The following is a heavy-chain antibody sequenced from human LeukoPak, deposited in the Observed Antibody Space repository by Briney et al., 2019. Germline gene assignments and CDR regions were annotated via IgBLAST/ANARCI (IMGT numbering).Heavy chain of an antibody. V-gene: IGHV4-59*08. CDR2: IYYSGST. CDR1: GGSISTYY. J-gene: IGHJ4*02. CDR3: AKSGGYGLIDY. Sequence: SETLSLTCTVSGGSISTYYWSWLRRPPGKGLEWIGYIYYSGSTNYNPSLKSRVTISVDTSKNQFSLRLNSVTAADTAMYYCAKSGGYGLIDYWGQGTLVTVSS. D-gene: IGHD1-26*01.